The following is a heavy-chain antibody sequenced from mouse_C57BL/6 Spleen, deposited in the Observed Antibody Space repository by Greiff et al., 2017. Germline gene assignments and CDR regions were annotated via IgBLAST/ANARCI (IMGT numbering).Heavy chain of an antibody. CDR1: GYTFTSYW. V-gene: IGHV1-69*01. CDR2: IDPSDSYT. Sequence: QVQLQQPGAELVMPGASVKLSCKASGYTFTSYWMHWVKQRPGQGLEWIGEIDPSDSYTNYNQKFKGKSTLTVDKSSSTAYMQLSSLTSEDSAVYFCARTDAVDYGGQGTTVTVSS. CDR3: ARTDAVDY. J-gene: IGHJ4*01.